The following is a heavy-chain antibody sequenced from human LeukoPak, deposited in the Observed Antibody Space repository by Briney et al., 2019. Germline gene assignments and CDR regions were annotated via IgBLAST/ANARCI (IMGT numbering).Heavy chain of an antibody. V-gene: IGHV1-18*01. J-gene: IGHJ4*02. D-gene: IGHD3-3*01. CDR3: ARFRTRYYDFWSGYGLDY. CDR1: GYTFTSYG. Sequence: ASVKVSCKASGYTFTSYGISWVRQAPGQGLEWMGWISPYNGNTNYAQKLQGRVTMTTDTSTSTAYMELRSLRSDDTAVYYCARFRTRYYDFWSGYGLDYWGQGTLVTVSS. CDR2: ISPYNGNT.